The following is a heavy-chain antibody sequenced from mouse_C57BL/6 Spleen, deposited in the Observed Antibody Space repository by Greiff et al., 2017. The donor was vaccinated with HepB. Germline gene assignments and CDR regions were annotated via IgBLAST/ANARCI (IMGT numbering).Heavy chain of an antibody. Sequence: EVKVVESGGGLVQPKGSLKLSCAASGFSFNTYAMNWVRQAPGKGLEWVARIRSKSNNYATYYADSVKDRFTISRDDSESMLYLQMNNLKTEDTAMYYCVRHGGGYAMDYWGQGTSVTVSS. V-gene: IGHV10-1*01. CDR2: IRSKSNNYAT. J-gene: IGHJ4*01. CDR3: VRHGGGYAMDY. CDR1: GFSFNTYA.